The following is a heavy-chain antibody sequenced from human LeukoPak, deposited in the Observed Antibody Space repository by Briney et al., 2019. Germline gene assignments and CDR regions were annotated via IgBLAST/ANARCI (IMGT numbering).Heavy chain of an antibody. J-gene: IGHJ4*02. V-gene: IGHV1-69-2*01. D-gene: IGHD1-26*01. CDR1: EYTFTAYY. CDR2: VDPEDGET. CDR3: ATIGELLDY. Sequence: GAPVRLSYTPSEYTFTAYYMHWVDQAPGKGREWMGRVDPEDGETIYAEKFQGRVTITADTSTDTAYMELSSLRSEDTAVYYCATIGELLDYWGQGTLVTVSS.